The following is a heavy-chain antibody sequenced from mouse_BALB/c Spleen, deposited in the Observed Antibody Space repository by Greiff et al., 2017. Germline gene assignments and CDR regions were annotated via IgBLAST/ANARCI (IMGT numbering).Heavy chain of an antibody. J-gene: IGHJ4*01. CDR1: GYTFTSYW. D-gene: IGHD1-1*01. CDR3: AREGPFTTVVADAMDY. Sequence: QVQLKQPGAELVRPGASVKLSCKASGYTFTSYWMNWVKQRPEQGLEWIGRIDPYDSETHYNQKFKDKAILTVDKSSSTAYMQLSSLTSEDSAVYYCAREGPFTTVVADAMDYWGQGTSVTVSS. CDR2: IDPYDSET. V-gene: IGHV1-52*01.